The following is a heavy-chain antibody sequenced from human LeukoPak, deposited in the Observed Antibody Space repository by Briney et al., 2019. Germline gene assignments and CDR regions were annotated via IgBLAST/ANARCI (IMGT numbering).Heavy chain of an antibody. Sequence: GGSLRLSCAASGFTFSDYWMHWVRQAPGKGLVWVSRTNSDGSSISYADSVKGRFTISRDNAKNTLYLQMNSLRAEDTAVYYCARDGAATLDYWGQGILVTVSS. CDR3: ARDGAATLDY. D-gene: IGHD3-16*01. J-gene: IGHJ4*02. CDR2: TNSDGSSI. V-gene: IGHV3-74*01. CDR1: GFTFSDYW.